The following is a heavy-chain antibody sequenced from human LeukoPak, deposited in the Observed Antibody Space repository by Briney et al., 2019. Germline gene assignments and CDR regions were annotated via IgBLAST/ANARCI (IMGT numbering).Heavy chain of an antibody. V-gene: IGHV3-23*01. CDR2: INGGGGST. Sequence: GGSLRLSCAASGFTFSTHWMSWFRQAPGKGLDWVSSINGGGGSTYYADSVKGRFTISRDNSKNTLYLQMNSLRAEDTAVYYCAKIGANVGFWGQGTLVTVSS. D-gene: IGHD4/OR15-4a*01. J-gene: IGHJ4*02. CDR3: AKIGANVGF. CDR1: GFTFSTHW.